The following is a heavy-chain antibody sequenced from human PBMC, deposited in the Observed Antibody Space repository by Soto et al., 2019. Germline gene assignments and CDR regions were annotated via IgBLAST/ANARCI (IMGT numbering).Heavy chain of an antibody. Sequence: GGSLRLSCAASGFTFSSYWMHWVRQSPGKGLMWVSRINNDGSSRSYADSVKGRFTISRDNAKSTLYLQVNSLRAEDTAVYYCSRDATTGYSAAGDYWGQGTLVTVSS. CDR3: SRDATTGYSAAGDY. V-gene: IGHV3-74*01. CDR1: GFTFSSYW. D-gene: IGHD1-26*01. CDR2: INNDGSSR. J-gene: IGHJ4*02.